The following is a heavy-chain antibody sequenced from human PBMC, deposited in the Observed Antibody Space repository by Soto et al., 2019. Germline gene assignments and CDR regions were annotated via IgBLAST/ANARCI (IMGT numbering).Heavy chain of an antibody. J-gene: IGHJ4*02. D-gene: IGHD3-3*01. V-gene: IGHV3-23*01. Sequence: GGSLRLSCAASGFTFSSYAMSWVRQAPGKGLEWVSAISGSGGSTYYADSVKGRFTISRDNSKNTLYLQMNSLRAEDTAVYYCAKDPEIITIFGVVPEYWGQGTLVTVSS. CDR1: GFTFSSYA. CDR3: AKDPEIITIFGVVPEY. CDR2: ISGSGGST.